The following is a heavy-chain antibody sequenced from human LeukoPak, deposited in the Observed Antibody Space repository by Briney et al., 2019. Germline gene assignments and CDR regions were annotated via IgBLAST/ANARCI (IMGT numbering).Heavy chain of an antibody. Sequence: SETLSLTCAVYGGSFSGYYWSWIRQPPGKGLEWIGEINHSGSTNYNPSLKSRVTISVDTSKNQFSLKLSSVTAADTAVYYCARRTQLFLYDYWGQGTLVTVSS. CDR2: INHSGST. J-gene: IGHJ4*02. CDR3: ARRTQLFLYDY. CDR1: GGSFSGYY. V-gene: IGHV4-34*01. D-gene: IGHD1-1*01.